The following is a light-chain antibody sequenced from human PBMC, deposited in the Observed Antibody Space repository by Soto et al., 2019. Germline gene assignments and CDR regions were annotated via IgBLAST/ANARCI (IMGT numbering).Light chain of an antibody. V-gene: IGKV1-5*03. CDR1: QSMDRW. CDR3: KQYKTYTYS. Sequence: DIEMTQFPSTLYSSVGDIVTISCRVSQSMDRWLAWYQQKRGKAPKLLIYRASSLERCVQSRFSSSRSGTKFTLTISYLQPKDFKTYYCKQYKTYTYSFAQGTKMEIK. J-gene: IGKJ2*01. CDR2: RAS.